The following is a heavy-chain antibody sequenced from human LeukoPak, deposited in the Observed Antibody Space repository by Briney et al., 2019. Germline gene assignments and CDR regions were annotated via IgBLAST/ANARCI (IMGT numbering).Heavy chain of an antibody. CDR1: GGSISSRSYY. D-gene: IGHD5-18*01. CDR2: IYYSGST. CDR3: ARDRIQLWLQFHYFDY. Sequence: SETLSLTCTVSGGSISSRSYYWGWIRQPPGKGLEWIGSIYYSGSTYYNPSLKSRVTISVDTSKNQFSLKLSSVTAADTAVYYCARDRIQLWLQFHYFDYWGQGTLVTVSS. V-gene: IGHV4-39*07. J-gene: IGHJ4*02.